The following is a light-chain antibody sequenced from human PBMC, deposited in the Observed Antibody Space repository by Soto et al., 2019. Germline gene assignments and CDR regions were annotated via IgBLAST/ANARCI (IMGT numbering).Light chain of an antibody. V-gene: IGKV3-20*01. J-gene: IGKJ1*01. CDR2: AAS. CDR3: QHYNSYSEA. Sequence: EIVLTQSPGALSLSPGDRATLSCRASQSVNTRYLAWYQQRPGQAPRLLIYAASSRATGIPDRFSGSGSGTDFTLTIVRLEPEDFATYYCQHYNSYSEAFGQGTKVELK. CDR1: QSVNTRY.